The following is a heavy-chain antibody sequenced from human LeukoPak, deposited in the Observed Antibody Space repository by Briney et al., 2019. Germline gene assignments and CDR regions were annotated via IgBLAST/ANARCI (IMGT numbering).Heavy chain of an antibody. CDR3: ARESKYYYHSSDYYYYVDS. Sequence: SETLSLTCTVSGGSISSYYWSWIRQPPGKGLEWIGYIYYSGSTNYNPSLKSRVTMSLDTSKNQFSLRLSSVTAADTAVYYCARESKYYYHSSDYYYYVDSWGQGTLVTVSS. J-gene: IGHJ4*02. V-gene: IGHV4-59*12. CDR2: IYYSGST. D-gene: IGHD3-22*01. CDR1: GGSISSYY.